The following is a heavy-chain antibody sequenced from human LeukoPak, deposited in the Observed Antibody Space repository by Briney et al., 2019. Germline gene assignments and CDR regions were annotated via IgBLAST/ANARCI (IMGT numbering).Heavy chain of an antibody. CDR2: INHSGST. Sequence: SETLSLTCAVYGGSFSGYYWSWIRQPPGKGLEWIGEINHSGSTNCNPSLKSRVTISVDTSKNQFSLKLSSVTAADTAVYYCARGRGQRHYYYMDVWAKGPRSPSP. CDR3: ARGRGQRHYYYMDV. CDR1: GGSFSGYY. J-gene: IGHJ6*03. V-gene: IGHV4-34*01. D-gene: IGHD2-2*01.